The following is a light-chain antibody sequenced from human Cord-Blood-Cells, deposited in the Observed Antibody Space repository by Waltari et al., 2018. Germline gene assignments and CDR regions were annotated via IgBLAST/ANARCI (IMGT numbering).Light chain of an antibody. V-gene: IGLV2-11*01. J-gene: IGLJ3*02. CDR2: DVS. Sequence: QSALTQPRPLSGSPGQSVTISCPGTSSDVGGYNYVSWYQQHPGKAPKLMIYDVSKRPSGVPDRFSGSKSGNTASLTISGLQAEDEADYYCCSYAGSYTWVFGGGTKLTVL. CDR1: SSDVGGYNY. CDR3: CSYAGSYTWV.